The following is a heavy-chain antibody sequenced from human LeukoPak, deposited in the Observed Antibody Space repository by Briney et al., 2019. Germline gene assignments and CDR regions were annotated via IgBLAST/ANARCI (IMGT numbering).Heavy chain of an antibody. Sequence: ASVKVSCKASGYTFTIYYMHWVRQAPGQGLEWMGIINPSGGSTSYAQKFQGRVTMTRDTSTSTVYMELSSLRSEDTAVYYCARDLVDDSSGYYSRGPSPGYWGQGTLVTVSS. CDR1: GYTFTIYY. CDR3: ARDLVDDSSGYYSRGPSPGY. CDR2: INPSGGST. V-gene: IGHV1-46*01. J-gene: IGHJ4*02. D-gene: IGHD3-22*01.